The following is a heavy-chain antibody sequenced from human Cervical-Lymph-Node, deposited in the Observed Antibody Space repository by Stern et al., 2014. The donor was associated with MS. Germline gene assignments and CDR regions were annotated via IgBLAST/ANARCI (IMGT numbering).Heavy chain of an antibody. CDR3: AKESRYGGCDY. V-gene: IGHV3-30*18. CDR1: GFTFSRFG. J-gene: IGHJ4*02. D-gene: IGHD4-23*01. CDR2: ISDDRSNK. Sequence: VQLVESGGGVVQPGRSLRLSCAASGFTFSRFGMHWVRQAPGKGLEWVALISDDRSNKYYADSVKGRFTISRDNSKNTLYLQMNSRRAEDTAVYYCAKESRYGGCDYWGQGTLVTVSS.